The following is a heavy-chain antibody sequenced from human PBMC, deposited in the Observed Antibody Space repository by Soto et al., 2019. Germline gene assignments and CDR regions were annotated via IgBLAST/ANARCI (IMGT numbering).Heavy chain of an antibody. J-gene: IGHJ4*02. CDR2: ISYDGTNK. CDR1: GFTFSSYG. V-gene: IGHV3-30*18. CDR3: AKDQGAGMDY. D-gene: IGHD1-26*01. Sequence: QVQLVESGGGVVQPGRSLRLSCAASGFTFSSYGMHWVRQAPGKGLEWVAFISYDGTNKYYADSVKGRFTISRDNSKNTLYLQMNSLRAEDTAVYNCAKDQGAGMDYWGQGTLVTVSS.